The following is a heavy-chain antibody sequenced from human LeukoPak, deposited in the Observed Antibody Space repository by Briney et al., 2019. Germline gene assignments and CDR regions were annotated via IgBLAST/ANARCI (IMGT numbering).Heavy chain of an antibody. CDR1: GGTFTTYA. D-gene: IGHD1-26*01. J-gene: IGHJ3*02. V-gene: IGHV1-69*10. CDR2: IIPIMGIA. CDR3: ASTLDSGSYRGAFDI. Sequence: GAPVKVSCKASGGTFTTYAINWVRQGPGQRVGGMGGIIPIMGIATYPQKFQGRVTMTRNTSISTAYMELSSLRSEDTAVYYCASTLDSGSYRGAFDIWGQGTMVTVSS.